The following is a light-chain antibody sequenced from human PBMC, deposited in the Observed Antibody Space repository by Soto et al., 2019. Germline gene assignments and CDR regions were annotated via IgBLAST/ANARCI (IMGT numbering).Light chain of an antibody. J-gene: IGKJ1*01. Sequence: EIVLTQSPGILSLSPGERATLSCRASQSVSSSYLAWYHQKPGQAPRLLIFGASTRATGIPDRFSGSGSGTDFTLTISRLEPEDFAVYYCQHYGGSSWTFGQGTKVDIK. V-gene: IGKV3-20*01. CDR3: QHYGGSSWT. CDR1: QSVSSSY. CDR2: GAS.